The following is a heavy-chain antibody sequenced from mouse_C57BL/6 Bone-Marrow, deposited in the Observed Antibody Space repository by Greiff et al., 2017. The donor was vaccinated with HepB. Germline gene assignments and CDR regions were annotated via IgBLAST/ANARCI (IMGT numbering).Heavy chain of an antibody. V-gene: IGHV1-64*01. Sequence: QVQLKQPGAELVKPGASVKLSCKASGYTFTSYWMHWVKQRPGQGLEWIGMIHPNSGSTNYNEKFKSKATLTVDKSSSTAYMQLSSLTSEDSAVYYCAREGYGSSSFAYWGQGTLVTVSA. D-gene: IGHD1-1*01. CDR1: GYTFTSYW. CDR3: AREGYGSSSFAY. J-gene: IGHJ3*01. CDR2: IHPNSGST.